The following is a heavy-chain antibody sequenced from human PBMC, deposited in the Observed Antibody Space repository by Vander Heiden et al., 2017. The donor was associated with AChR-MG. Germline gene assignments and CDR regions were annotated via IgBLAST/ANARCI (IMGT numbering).Heavy chain of an antibody. J-gene: IGHJ4*02. CDR3: ASSSIAAAGSLDY. CDR2: IYYSGGT. CDR1: GGSISSYY. Sequence: QVQLQESGLGLVKPSETLSLTCPVSGGSISSYYWSWIRQPPGKGLEWIGYIYYSGGTNYNPSLKSRVTISVDTSKNQFSLKLSSVTAADTAVYYCASSSIAAAGSLDYWGQGTLVTVSS. D-gene: IGHD6-13*01. V-gene: IGHV4-59*08.